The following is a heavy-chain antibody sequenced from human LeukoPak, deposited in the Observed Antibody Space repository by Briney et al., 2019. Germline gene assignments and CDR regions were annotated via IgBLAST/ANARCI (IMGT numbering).Heavy chain of an antibody. CDR1: GFTFSSYE. CDR2: IRSSGSTI. V-gene: IGHV3-48*03. J-gene: IGHJ4*02. CDR3: ARVGYYDSSGSLDY. Sequence: GGSLRLSCAASGFTFSSYEMNWVRQAPGKGLEWVSYIRSSGSTIYYADSVKGRFTISRDNAKNSLYLQMNSLRAEDTAVYYCARVGYYDSSGSLDYWGQGTLVTVSS. D-gene: IGHD3-22*01.